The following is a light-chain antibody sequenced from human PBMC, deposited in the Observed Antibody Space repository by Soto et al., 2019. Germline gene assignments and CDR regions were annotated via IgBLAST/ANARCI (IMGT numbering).Light chain of an antibody. J-gene: IGLJ1*01. CDR3: SSYTSSSTHV. CDR1: SSDIGSFTF. Sequence: QSVLTQPASVSGSPGQSITISCTGTSSDIGSFTFVSWYQQHPGKVPKLMIFDVNRRPSGVSGRFSGSKSGNTASLTISGLQAEDEGDYYCSSYTSSSTHVFGSGTKLTVL. CDR2: DVN. V-gene: IGLV2-14*03.